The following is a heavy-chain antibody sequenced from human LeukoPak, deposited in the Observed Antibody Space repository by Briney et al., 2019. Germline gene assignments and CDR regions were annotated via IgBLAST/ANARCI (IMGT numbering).Heavy chain of an antibody. J-gene: IGHJ4*02. Sequence: GGSLRLSCVASGFTFDDYAMHWVRQAPGKGLEWVSSISWNSGSIGYADSVKGRFTISRDNAQNSLYLQMNSLRAEDTAVYYCARETYYYDSSYYYVKYFDYWGQGTLVTVSS. CDR2: ISWNSGSI. CDR1: GFTFDDYA. CDR3: ARETYYYDSSYYYVKYFDY. D-gene: IGHD3-22*01. V-gene: IGHV3-9*01.